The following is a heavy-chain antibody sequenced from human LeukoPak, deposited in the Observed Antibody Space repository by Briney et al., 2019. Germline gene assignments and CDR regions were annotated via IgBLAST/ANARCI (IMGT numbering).Heavy chain of an antibody. J-gene: IGHJ4*02. CDR1: GFTFSDYY. CDR3: GRDLPTVTSIDY. D-gene: IGHD4-17*01. Sequence: PGGSLRLSCAASGFTFSDYYMTWIRQAPGKGLQWVSYISYSGTTIYYADSVRGRFTISRDNAKKSLYLQMNSPRAEDTAVYYCGRDLPTVTSIDYWGQGTLVTVSS. V-gene: IGHV3-11*04. CDR2: ISYSGTTI.